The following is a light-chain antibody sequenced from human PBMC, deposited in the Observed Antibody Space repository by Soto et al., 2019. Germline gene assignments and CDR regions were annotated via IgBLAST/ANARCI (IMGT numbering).Light chain of an antibody. J-gene: IGKJ4*01. V-gene: IGKV1-5*03. CDR3: QPYNSYPLT. Sequence: DSQMTQSPSTLSASLGDRVTITCRASQSISSCLAWYQQKPGKAPKLLIYKASSLESGVPSRFSGSGYGTEFNLTISSLQPDDFATYYCQPYNSYPLTFGGGTKVDIK. CDR2: KAS. CDR1: QSISSC.